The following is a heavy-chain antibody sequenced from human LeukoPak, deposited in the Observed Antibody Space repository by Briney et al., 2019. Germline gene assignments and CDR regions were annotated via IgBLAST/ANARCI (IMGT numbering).Heavy chain of an antibody. CDR3: ARSLFRGAELNWFDP. CDR2: IYPGDSDT. V-gene: IGHV5-51*01. Sequence: GESLKISCKGSGYSFTSYWIGWVRQMPGKGLEWMGIIYPGDSDTRYSPSFQGQVTISADKSISTAYLQWSSLKASDTAMYYCARSLFRGAELNWFDPWGQGTLVTVSS. D-gene: IGHD1-7*01. J-gene: IGHJ5*02. CDR1: GYSFTSYW.